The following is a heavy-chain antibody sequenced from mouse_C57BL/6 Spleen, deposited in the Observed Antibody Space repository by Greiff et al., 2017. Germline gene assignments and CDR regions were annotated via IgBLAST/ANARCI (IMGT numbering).Heavy chain of an antibody. Sequence: VQLQQPGAELVKPGASVKLSCKASGYTFTSYWMQWVKQRPGQGLEWIGEIDPSDSYTNYNQKFKGKATLTVDTSSSTAYMQLSSLTSEDSAVYYCARSDLLYYYAMDYWGQGTSVTVSS. J-gene: IGHJ4*01. CDR1: GYTFTSYW. CDR2: IDPSDSYT. D-gene: IGHD1-1*01. V-gene: IGHV1-50*01. CDR3: ARSDLLYYYAMDY.